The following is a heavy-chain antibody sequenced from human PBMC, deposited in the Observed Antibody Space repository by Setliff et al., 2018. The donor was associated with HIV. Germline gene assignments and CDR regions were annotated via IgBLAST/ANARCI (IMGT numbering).Heavy chain of an antibody. CDR2: IIPIFGTA. CDR1: GGTFSSYA. D-gene: IGHD3-16*01. CDR3: ASDAGDYVWGSYRYLDL. V-gene: IGHV1-69*13. J-gene: IGHJ2*01. Sequence: SVKVSCKASGGTFSSYAISWVRQAPGQGLEWMGGIIPIFGTANYAQKFQGRVTITEDESTSTAYMELSSLRSEDTAVYSCASDAGDYVWGSYRYLDLWGRGTLVTVSS.